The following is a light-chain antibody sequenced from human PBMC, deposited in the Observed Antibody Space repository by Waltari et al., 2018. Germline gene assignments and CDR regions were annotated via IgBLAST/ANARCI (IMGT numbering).Light chain of an antibody. J-gene: IGKJ2*01. CDR1: QKIYTY. V-gene: IGKV1-39*01. CDR2: SVS. Sequence: DIQMTQSPSSLSASVGDRVTITCRASQKIYTYLNWYQQKAGKAPNLLISSVSTLQSGVPSRFSGSVSGTEFTLTISSLQPEDFATYFCQQSYNTPPMYTFGQGTKLELK. CDR3: QQSYNTPPMYT.